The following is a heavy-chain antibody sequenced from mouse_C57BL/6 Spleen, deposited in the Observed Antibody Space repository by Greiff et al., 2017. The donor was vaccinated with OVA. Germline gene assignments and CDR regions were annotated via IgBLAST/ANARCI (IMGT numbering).Heavy chain of an antibody. D-gene: IGHD4-1*01. J-gene: IGHJ4*01. Sequence: QVHVKQPGAELVKPGASVKLSCKASGYTFTSYWMQWVKQRPGQGLEWIGEIDPSDSYTNYNQKFKGKATLTVDTSSSTAYMQLSSLTSEDSAVYYCARSGTGYAMDYWGQGTSVTVSS. CDR2: IDPSDSYT. CDR1: GYTFTSYW. CDR3: ARSGTGYAMDY. V-gene: IGHV1-50*01.